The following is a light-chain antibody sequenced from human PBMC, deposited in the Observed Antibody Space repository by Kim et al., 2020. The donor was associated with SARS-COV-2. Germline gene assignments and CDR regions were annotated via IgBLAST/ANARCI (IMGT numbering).Light chain of an antibody. Sequence: EIVMTQSPVTLSVSPGERATLSCRASQTVSRNLAWYQQNPGQAPRLLIYGASTRSTGIPSRFSGSGTETDFTLTISSLQSEDFAVYYCQHYNKWPPWTFGQGTKVDIK. CDR1: QTVSRN. V-gene: IGKV3-15*01. CDR3: QHYNKWPPWT. CDR2: GAS. J-gene: IGKJ1*01.